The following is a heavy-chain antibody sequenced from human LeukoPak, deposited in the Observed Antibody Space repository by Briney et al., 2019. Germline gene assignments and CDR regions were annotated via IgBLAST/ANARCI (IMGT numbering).Heavy chain of an antibody. V-gene: IGHV6-1*01. CDR2: TYYRSKWYT. CDR3: ARDSGWYKGDYFDY. Sequence: SRTLSLTCAISGDSVSNNSAAWNWIRQSPSRGLEWLGRTYYRSKWYTDYPLSVKSRITINPDTSKNQFSLQLNSVTPEDTAVYYCARDSGWYKGDYFDYWSQGTLVTVSS. J-gene: IGHJ4*02. CDR1: GDSVSNNSAA. D-gene: IGHD6-19*01.